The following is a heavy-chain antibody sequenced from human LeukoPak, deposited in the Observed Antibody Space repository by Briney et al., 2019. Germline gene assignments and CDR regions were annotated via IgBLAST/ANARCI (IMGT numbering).Heavy chain of an antibody. D-gene: IGHD2-2*01. CDR2: IYYSGST. V-gene: IGHV4-39*07. CDR3: ARGGLYNCSSTSCRSYYYYYMDV. J-gene: IGHJ6*03. Sequence: SETLSLTCTVSGGSISSSSYYWGWIRQPPGKGLEWIGSIYYSGSTNYNPSLKSRVTISVDTSKNQFSLKLSSVTAADTAVYYCARGGLYNCSSTSCRSYYYYYMDVWGKGTTVTVSS. CDR1: GGSISSSSYY.